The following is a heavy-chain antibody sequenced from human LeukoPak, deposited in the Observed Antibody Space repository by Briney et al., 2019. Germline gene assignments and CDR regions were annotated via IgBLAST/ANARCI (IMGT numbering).Heavy chain of an antibody. CDR1: GFTFSSYA. J-gene: IGHJ4*02. V-gene: IGHV3-33*08. CDR3: ARDSCSGGSCYFDY. D-gene: IGHD2-15*01. CDR2: IWYDGSNK. Sequence: GGSLRLSCAASGFTFSSYAMHWVRQAPGKGLEWVAVIWYDGSNKYYADSVKGRFTISRDNSKNTLYLQMNSLRAEDTAVYYCARDSCSGGSCYFDYWGQGTLVTVSS.